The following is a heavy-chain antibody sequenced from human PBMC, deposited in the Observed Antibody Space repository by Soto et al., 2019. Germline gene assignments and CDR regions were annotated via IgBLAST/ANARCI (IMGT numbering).Heavy chain of an antibody. J-gene: IGHJ4*02. V-gene: IGHV1-3*01. CDR3: ARDLCGRHRGPLDF. Sequence: ASVKVSCKASGYTFTSYAMHWVRQAPGQRLEWMGWINAGNGNTEYSQKFQGRVTITRDTSASTAYMELSSLRSEDTAVYYCARDLCGRHRGPLDFWGRGTSVTGSS. D-gene: IGHD3-10*01. CDR1: GYTFTSYA. CDR2: INAGNGNT.